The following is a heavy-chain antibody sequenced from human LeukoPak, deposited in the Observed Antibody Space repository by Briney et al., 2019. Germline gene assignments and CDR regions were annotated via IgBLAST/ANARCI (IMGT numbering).Heavy chain of an antibody. Sequence: SETLSLTCTVSGGSISSSPYYWGWIRQPPGKGLEWIGSMYYSGNTHYNPSLKSRVTISVDTSKSQFSLKLSSVTAADTAVYYCARGYGWAFDYWGQGTLVTVSS. V-gene: IGHV4-39*01. J-gene: IGHJ4*02. CDR3: ARGYGWAFDY. CDR1: GGSISSSPYY. CDR2: MYYSGNT. D-gene: IGHD3-10*01.